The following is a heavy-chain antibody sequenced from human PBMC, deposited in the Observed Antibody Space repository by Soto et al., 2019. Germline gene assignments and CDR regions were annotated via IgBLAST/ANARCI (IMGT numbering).Heavy chain of an antibody. D-gene: IGHD2-2*02. CDR3: ARGSREYHY. CDR2: IKQDGSEK. V-gene: IGHV3-7*01. CDR1: GFNFSSYW. Sequence: PGGSLRLSCAAAGFNFSSYWMSWVRQAPGKGLEWVANIKQDGSEKYYVDSVKGRFTISRDSAKNSLYLQMNSLRAEDTAVYYCARGSREYHYWGQGTLVTVSS. J-gene: IGHJ4*02.